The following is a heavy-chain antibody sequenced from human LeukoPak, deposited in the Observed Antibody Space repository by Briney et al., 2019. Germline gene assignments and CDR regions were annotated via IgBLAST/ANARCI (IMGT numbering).Heavy chain of an antibody. D-gene: IGHD1-26*01. V-gene: IGHV3-9*01. CDR1: GFTFDDYA. J-gene: IGHJ4*02. CDR3: AKDLHSSGSYSAIFDY. CDR2: ISWNSGSI. Sequence: GRSLRLSCAASGFTFDDYAVHWVRQAPGKGLEWVSGISWNSGSIGYADSVKGRFTISRDNAKNSLYLQMNSLRAEDTALYYCAKDLHSSGSYSAIFDYWGQGTLVTVSS.